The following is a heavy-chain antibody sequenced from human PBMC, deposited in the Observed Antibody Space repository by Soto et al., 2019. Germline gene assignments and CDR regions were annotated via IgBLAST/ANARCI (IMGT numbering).Heavy chain of an antibody. CDR2: IIPIFGTA. V-gene: IGHV1-69*13. CDR3: ARGDYGGNFGFDYYYYGMDV. CDR1: GGTFSSYA. Sequence: EASVKVSCKASGGTFSSYAISWVRQAPGQGLEWMGGIIPIFGTANYAQKFQGRVTITADESTSTAYMELSSLRSEDTAVYYCARGDYGGNFGFDYYYYGMDVWGQGTTVTVSS. J-gene: IGHJ6*02. D-gene: IGHD4-17*01.